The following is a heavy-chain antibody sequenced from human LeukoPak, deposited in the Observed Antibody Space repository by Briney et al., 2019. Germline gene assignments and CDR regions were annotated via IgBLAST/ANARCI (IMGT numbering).Heavy chain of an antibody. CDR2: ISGSGGST. Sequence: QPGGTLILSCAASGFTFSSYGMSWVRQAPGKGLECVSAISGSGGSTYYADSVKGRFTISRDNSKNTLYLQMNSLRAEDTAVYYCVKKILRTYYFDYWGQGTLVTVSS. J-gene: IGHJ4*02. CDR3: VKKILRTYYFDY. CDR1: GFTFSSYG. V-gene: IGHV3-23*01. D-gene: IGHD3-16*01.